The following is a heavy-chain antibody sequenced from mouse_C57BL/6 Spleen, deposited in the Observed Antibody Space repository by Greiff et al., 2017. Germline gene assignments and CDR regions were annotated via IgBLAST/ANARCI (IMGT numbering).Heavy chain of an antibody. V-gene: IGHV1-52*01. CDR2: IDPSDSET. CDR3: ARRGTGELAY. CDR1: GYTFTSYW. D-gene: IGHD3-3*01. J-gene: IGHJ3*01. Sequence: QVQLQQPGAELVRPGSSVKLSCKASGYTFTSYWMHWVKQRPIQGLEWIGNIDPSDSETHYNQKFKDKATLTVDKSSSTAYMQLSSLTSEDSAVYYCARRGTGELAYWGQGTLVTVSA.